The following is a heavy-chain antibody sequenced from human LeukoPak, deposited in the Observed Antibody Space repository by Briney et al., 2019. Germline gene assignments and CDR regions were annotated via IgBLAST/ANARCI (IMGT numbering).Heavy chain of an antibody. V-gene: IGHV3-23*01. CDR1: GFTFSSYA. D-gene: IGHD6-19*01. J-gene: IGHJ4*02. Sequence: GGSLRLSCAASGFTFSSYAMNWVRQAPGKGLEWVSAISGNGGSPYYADSVKGRFTLSRDNSKNTVSLQMNSLRAEDTAIYYCAKDRMYSSGWTNDYWGQGTLVTVSS. CDR2: ISGNGGSP. CDR3: AKDRMYSSGWTNDY.